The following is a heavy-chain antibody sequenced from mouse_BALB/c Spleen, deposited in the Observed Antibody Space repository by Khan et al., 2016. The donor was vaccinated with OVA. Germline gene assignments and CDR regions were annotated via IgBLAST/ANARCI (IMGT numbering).Heavy chain of an antibody. CDR2: IYPGSANI. CDR1: GYTFTDYY. V-gene: IGHV1-77*01. D-gene: IGHD2-3*01. Sequence: VQLQQSGAELARPGASVNLSCKASGYTFTDYYINWMRQRTGQGLEWIGEIYPGSANIYYNEKFKGKATLTADKSSSTVYMQLSSLTSEDAAVYFGARGWAAWFPYWGQGTLVTVSA. J-gene: IGHJ3*01. CDR3: ARGWAAWFPY.